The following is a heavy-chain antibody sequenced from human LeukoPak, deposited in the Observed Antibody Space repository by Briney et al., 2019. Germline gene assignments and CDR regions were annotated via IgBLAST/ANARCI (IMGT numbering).Heavy chain of an antibody. CDR2: IYYSGST. V-gene: IGHV4-59*01. J-gene: IGHJ4*02. D-gene: IGHD4-23*01. CDR1: GGSISSYY. Sequence: SETLSLTCTVSGGSISSYYWSWIRQPPGKGLEWIGYIYYSGSTNYNPSLKSRVTISVDTSKNQFSLKLSSVTAADTAVYYCASWWDRYGGNPGDYWGQGTLVTVSS. CDR3: ASWWDRYGGNPGDY.